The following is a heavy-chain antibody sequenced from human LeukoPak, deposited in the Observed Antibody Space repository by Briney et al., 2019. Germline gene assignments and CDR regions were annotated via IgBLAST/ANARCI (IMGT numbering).Heavy chain of an antibody. Sequence: PGGSLRLSCAASGFTFSGSAMHWVRQAPGKGLEWVAFIRYDGSNKYYADSVKGRFTISRDNSKNTLYLQRNSLRAEDTPVYYCAKEGLGYCSSTGCYGGADAFDIWGQGTMVTVSS. V-gene: IGHV3-30*02. CDR1: GFTFSGSA. D-gene: IGHD2-2*01. CDR3: AKEGLGYCSSTGCYGGADAFDI. CDR2: IRYDGSNK. J-gene: IGHJ3*02.